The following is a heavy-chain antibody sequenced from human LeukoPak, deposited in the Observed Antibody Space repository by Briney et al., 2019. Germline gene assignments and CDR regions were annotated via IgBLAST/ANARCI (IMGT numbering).Heavy chain of an antibody. CDR2: FDPEDGET. J-gene: IGHJ4*02. D-gene: IGHD6-19*01. V-gene: IGHV1-24*01. CDR1: GYTLTELS. Sequence: ASVKVSCKVSGYTLTELSMHWVRQAPGKGLEWMGGFDPEDGETIYAQKFQGRVTMTEDTSTDTAYMELSSLRSEDTAVYYCAIPTGGLAVAGKHPFDYWGQGTLVTVSS. CDR3: AIPTGGLAVAGKHPFDY.